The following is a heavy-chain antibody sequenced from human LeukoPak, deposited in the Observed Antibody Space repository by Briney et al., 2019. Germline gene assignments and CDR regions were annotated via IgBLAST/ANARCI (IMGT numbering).Heavy chain of an antibody. Sequence: ASVKVSCKASGYTFTSYGISWVRQAPGQGLEWMGWISAYNGNTNYAQKLQGRVTMTTDTSTSTAYMELRSLRSDDTAVYCCARDHLSGGSGSYYNVFSYYYYYGMDVWGQGTTVTVSS. CDR1: GYTFTSYG. CDR3: ARDHLSGGSGSYYNVFSYYYYYGMDV. D-gene: IGHD3-10*01. V-gene: IGHV1-18*01. CDR2: ISAYNGNT. J-gene: IGHJ6*02.